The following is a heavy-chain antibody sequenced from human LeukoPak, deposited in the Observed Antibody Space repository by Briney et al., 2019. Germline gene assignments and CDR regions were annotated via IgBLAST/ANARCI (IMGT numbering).Heavy chain of an antibody. J-gene: IGHJ4*02. D-gene: IGHD6-6*01. CDR3: AKAIHSSSSGVVDC. CDR1: GFIFSNYA. Sequence: PGGSLRLSCAASGFIFSNYAMHWVRQAPGKGLEWVTFIRYDGSNKYYAASVKGRFTISRDNPKNTLYLQMNSLRAEDTAVYYCAKAIHSSSSGVVDCWGQGTLVTVSS. V-gene: IGHV3-30*02. CDR2: IRYDGSNK.